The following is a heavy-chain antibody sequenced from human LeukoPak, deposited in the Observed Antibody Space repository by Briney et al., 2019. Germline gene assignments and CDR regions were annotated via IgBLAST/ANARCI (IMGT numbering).Heavy chain of an antibody. Sequence: GGSLRLSCVVSGFTFSSYGMHWVRQAPGKGLEWVALIWYDGSNKYYADSVKGRFTISRDNSKNTLYLQMNSLRADDTAVYYCARGSGGYYDSGRRYYYGMDVWGQGTTVTVSS. CDR2: IWYDGSNK. J-gene: IGHJ6*02. CDR3: ARGSGGYYDSGRRYYYGMDV. D-gene: IGHD3-22*01. V-gene: IGHV3-33*01. CDR1: GFTFSSYG.